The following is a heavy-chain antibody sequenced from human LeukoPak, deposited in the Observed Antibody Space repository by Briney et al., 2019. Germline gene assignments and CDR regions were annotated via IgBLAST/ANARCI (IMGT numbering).Heavy chain of an antibody. CDR1: GFTFSSYW. CDR2: IKQDGSEK. D-gene: IGHD3-16*01. CDR3: ARVRRGRVGDAFDI. Sequence: GGSLRLSCAASGFTFSSYWMSWVRQAPGKGLEWVANIKQDGSEKYYVDSVKGRFTISRDNAKNSLYLQMNSLRAEDTAVYYCARVRRGRVGDAFDIWGQGTMVTVSS. V-gene: IGHV3-7*01. J-gene: IGHJ3*02.